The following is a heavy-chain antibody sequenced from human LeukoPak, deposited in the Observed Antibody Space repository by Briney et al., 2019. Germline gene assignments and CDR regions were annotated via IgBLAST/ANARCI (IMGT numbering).Heavy chain of an antibody. CDR2: IRGSGGST. D-gene: IGHD1-26*01. CDR3: ATGPREDYGMDV. CDR1: GFTFSSYA. J-gene: IGHJ6*02. V-gene: IGHV3-23*01. Sequence: PGGSLRLSCAASGFTFSSYAMSGVRQAPGKGLGWVSAIRGSGGSTYYADSVKGRFTISRDNSKNTLYLQMNSLRAEDTAVYYCATGPREDYGMDVWGQGTTVTVSS.